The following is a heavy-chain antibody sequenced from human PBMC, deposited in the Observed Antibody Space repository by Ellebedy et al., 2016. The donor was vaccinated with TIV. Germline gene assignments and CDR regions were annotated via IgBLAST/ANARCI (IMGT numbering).Heavy chain of an antibody. CDR1: GGSVSSGNYY. V-gene: IGHV4-61*01. CDR3: ARIAARYYGMDV. D-gene: IGHD6-6*01. Sequence: SETLSLTXTVSGGSVSSGNYYWSWIRQPPVKGLEWIGYVYYTGSTYYNPSLKSRVTISVDTSKNQFSLKLSSVTAADTAVYHCARIAARYYGMDVWGQGTTVTVSS. CDR2: VYYTGST. J-gene: IGHJ6*02.